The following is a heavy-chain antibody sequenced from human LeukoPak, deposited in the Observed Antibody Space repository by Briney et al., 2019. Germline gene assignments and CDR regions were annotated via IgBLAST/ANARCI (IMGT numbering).Heavy chain of an antibody. V-gene: IGHV3-21*06. CDR1: GFTFSSYS. CDR2: ISSSSSYI. D-gene: IGHD3-10*01. J-gene: IGHJ4*02. Sequence: PGGSLRRSCAASGFTFSSYSMNWVRQAPGKGLEWVSSISSSSSYIYYADSVKGRFTISRDNVKNSLYLQMHSLRAEDTAVYYCARAAGELLPFDYFDYWGQGTLVTVSS. CDR3: ARAAGELLPFDYFDY.